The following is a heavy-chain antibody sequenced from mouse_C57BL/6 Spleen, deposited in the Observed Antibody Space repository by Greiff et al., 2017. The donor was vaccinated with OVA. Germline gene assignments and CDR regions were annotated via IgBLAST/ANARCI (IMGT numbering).Heavy chain of an antibody. V-gene: IGHV1-76*01. Sequence: QVQLQQSGAELVRPGASVKLSCKASGYTFTDYYINWVKQRPGQGLEWISRIYPGSGNTYYNEKFKGKATLTAEKSSSTAYMQVSSLTSEDSAVYICARRAYWGQGTLVTVSA. CDR2: IYPGSGNT. CDR3: ARRAY. CDR1: GYTFTDYY. J-gene: IGHJ3*01.